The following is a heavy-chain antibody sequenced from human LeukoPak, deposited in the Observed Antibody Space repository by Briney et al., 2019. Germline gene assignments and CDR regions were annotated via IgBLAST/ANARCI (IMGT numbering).Heavy chain of an antibody. CDR1: GGSISSGGYY. CDR3: ARDTHSGYSSSWLD. CDR2: IYHSGST. V-gene: IGHV4-30-2*01. Sequence: PSQTLSLTCTVSGGSISSGGYYWSWMRQPPGKGLEWIGYIYHSGSTYYNPSLKGRVTISVDRSKNQFSLKLSSVTAADTAVYYCARDTHSGYSSSWLDWGQGTLVTVSS. J-gene: IGHJ4*02. D-gene: IGHD6-13*01.